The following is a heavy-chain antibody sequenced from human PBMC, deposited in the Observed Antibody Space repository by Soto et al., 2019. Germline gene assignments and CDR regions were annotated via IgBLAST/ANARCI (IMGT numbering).Heavy chain of an antibody. CDR1: GFTFSSYV. Sequence: VGSLRLSCAASGFTFSSYVMSWVRQAPGKGLEWVSAISGSGGSTYYADSVKGRFTISRDNSRYTLYLQMNSLRAEDTAVYYCAKGYSGSYSHYFDYWGQGTLVTVSS. CDR2: ISGSGGST. J-gene: IGHJ4*02. CDR3: AKGYSGSYSHYFDY. D-gene: IGHD1-26*01. V-gene: IGHV3-23*01.